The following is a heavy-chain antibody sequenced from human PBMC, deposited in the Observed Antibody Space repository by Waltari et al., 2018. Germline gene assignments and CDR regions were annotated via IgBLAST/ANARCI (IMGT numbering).Heavy chain of an antibody. J-gene: IGHJ4*02. V-gene: IGHV3-23*04. D-gene: IGHD2-15*01. CDR2: ISGSNANT. CDR1: GFTFSSYA. CDR3: AKITSGGQDY. Sequence: EVQLVESGGDLIQPGGSLRLSCEASGFTFSSYALSWVRQAPGKGLEWVSSISGSNANTYYADSVKGRFTISRDNSKNTLYLQMNSLRAEDTAVYYCAKITSGGQDYWGQGTLVTVSS.